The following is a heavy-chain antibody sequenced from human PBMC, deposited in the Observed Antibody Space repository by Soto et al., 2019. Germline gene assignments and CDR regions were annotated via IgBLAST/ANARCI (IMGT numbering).Heavy chain of an antibody. Sequence: LRLSCAASGFTFDDYAMHWVRQAPGKGLEWVSGISWNSGSIGYADSVKGRFTISRDNAKNSLYLQMNSLRAEDTALYYCAKGPGEYYFDYWGQGTLVTVSS. V-gene: IGHV3-9*01. CDR2: ISWNSGSI. J-gene: IGHJ4*02. D-gene: IGHD3-10*01. CDR3: AKGPGEYYFDY. CDR1: GFTFDDYA.